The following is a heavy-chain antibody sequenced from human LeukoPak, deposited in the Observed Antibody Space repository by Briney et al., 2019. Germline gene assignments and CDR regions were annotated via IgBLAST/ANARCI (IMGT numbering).Heavy chain of an antibody. CDR1: GFTFSDYY. Sequence: GGSLRLSCAASGFTFSDYYMSWIRQAPGKGLEWVSYISSSGSTIYYADSVKGRFTISRDNAKNSLYLQMSSLRAEDTAVYYCAREGTTYYYDSSGRLNWFGPWGQGTLVTVSS. CDR3: AREGTTYYYDSSGRLNWFGP. D-gene: IGHD3-22*01. V-gene: IGHV3-11*01. J-gene: IGHJ5*02. CDR2: ISSSGSTI.